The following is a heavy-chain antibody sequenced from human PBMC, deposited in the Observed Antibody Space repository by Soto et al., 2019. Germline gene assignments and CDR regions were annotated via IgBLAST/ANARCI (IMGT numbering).Heavy chain of an antibody. CDR2: IYPGDSDT. V-gene: IGHV5-51*01. Sequence: PGESLKISCKGSGYSFTSYWIGWVRQMPGKGLEWMGIIYPGDSDTRYSPSFQGQVTISADKSISTAYLQWSGLKASDTAMYYCATSYQLTNYYYYGMDVWGQGTTVTVSS. J-gene: IGHJ6*02. CDR1: GYSFTSYW. CDR3: ATSYQLTNYYYYGMDV. D-gene: IGHD2-2*01.